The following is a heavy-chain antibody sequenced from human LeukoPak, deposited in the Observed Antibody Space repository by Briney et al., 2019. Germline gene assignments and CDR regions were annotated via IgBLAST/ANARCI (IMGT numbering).Heavy chain of an antibody. Sequence: NPSETLSLTCTVSGGSISSYYWSWIRQPPGKGLEWIGYIYYSGSTNYNPSLKSRVTISVDTSKNQFSLKLSSVTAADTAVYYCARARSSWRNSDYWGQGTLVTVSS. V-gene: IGHV4-59*01. CDR3: ARARSSWRNSDY. D-gene: IGHD6-13*01. J-gene: IGHJ4*02. CDR1: GGSISSYY. CDR2: IYYSGST.